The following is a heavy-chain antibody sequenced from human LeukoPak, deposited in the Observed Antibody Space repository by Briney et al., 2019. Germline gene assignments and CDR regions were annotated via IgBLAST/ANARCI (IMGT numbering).Heavy chain of an antibody. V-gene: IGHV1-69*05. Sequence: ASVKVSCKASGGTFSSYAISWVRQAPGQGLEWMGGIIPIFGTANYAQKFQGRVTITTDESTSTAYMELSSLRSEDTAVYYCASLSSGGHYYYYYMDVWGKGTTVTVSS. CDR2: IIPIFGTA. CDR3: ASLSSGGHYYYYYMDV. D-gene: IGHD2-8*02. J-gene: IGHJ6*03. CDR1: GGTFSSYA.